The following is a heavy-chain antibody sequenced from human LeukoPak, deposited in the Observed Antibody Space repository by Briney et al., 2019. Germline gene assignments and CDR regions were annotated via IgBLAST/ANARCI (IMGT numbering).Heavy chain of an antibody. Sequence: GGSLRLSCAASGFTFSSYGMHWVRQAPGKGLEWVAVIRYDGSNKYCADSVKGRFTISRDNSKNTLYLQMNSLRAEDTAVYYCVKSYDSSGSDAFDIWGQGTMVTVSS. CDR2: IRYDGSNK. D-gene: IGHD3-22*01. V-gene: IGHV3-33*06. CDR3: VKSYDSSGSDAFDI. CDR1: GFTFSSYG. J-gene: IGHJ3*02.